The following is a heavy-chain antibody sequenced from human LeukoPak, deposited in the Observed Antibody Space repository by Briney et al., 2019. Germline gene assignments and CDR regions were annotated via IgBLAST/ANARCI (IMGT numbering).Heavy chain of an antibody. CDR2: INPNSGGT. D-gene: IGHD6-13*01. CDR1: GYTFTDYY. Sequence: ASVKVSCKASGYTFTDYYVHWVRQAPGQGLEWMGWINPNSGGTDYAENFQGRVTMTRDTSISTAYMELSRLRSDDTAVYYCARDFGRQLDRQGYWGQGTLVTVSS. J-gene: IGHJ4*02. V-gene: IGHV1-2*02. CDR3: ARDFGRQLDRQGY.